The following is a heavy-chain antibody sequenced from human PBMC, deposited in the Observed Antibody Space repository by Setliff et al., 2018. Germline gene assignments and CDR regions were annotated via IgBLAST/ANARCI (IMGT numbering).Heavy chain of an antibody. CDR3: ARLAAIPEPGIGILA. V-gene: IGHV1-2*02. D-gene: IGHD2-2*01. Sequence: ASVKVSCKASGGNFKNYPISWVRQAPGHGLEWMGGINPNTGGTNYAQKFQGRVTLTRDTSIRTSYMELNSLTSDDTAVYYCARLAAIPEPGIGILAWGQGTLVTVSS. CDR2: INPNTGGT. CDR1: GGNFKNYP. J-gene: IGHJ4*02.